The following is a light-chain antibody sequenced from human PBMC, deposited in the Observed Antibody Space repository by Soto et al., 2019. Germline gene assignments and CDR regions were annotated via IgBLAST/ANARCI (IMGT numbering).Light chain of an antibody. J-gene: IGKJ1*01. Sequence: EIVLTQSPGTLSLSPGERATLSCSASQSVSSSYLAWYQQKPGQDPRLLIYGASSRATGIPDRFSGSGSGTDFTITISRLEPEDFAMYYCQQYGSLWTFGQGNKVEIK. CDR2: GAS. CDR1: QSVSSSY. V-gene: IGKV3-20*01. CDR3: QQYGSLWT.